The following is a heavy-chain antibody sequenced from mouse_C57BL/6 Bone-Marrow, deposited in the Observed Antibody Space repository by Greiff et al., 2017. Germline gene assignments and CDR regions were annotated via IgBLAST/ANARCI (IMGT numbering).Heavy chain of an antibody. CDR3: TREGNSNPYAMDY. CDR2: ISSGGDYI. J-gene: IGHJ4*01. CDR1: GFTFSSYA. Sequence: EVQLQESGEGLVKPGGSLKLSCAASGFTFSSYAMSWVRQTPEKRLEWVAYISSGGDYIYYADTVKGRFTISSANARNTLYLQMSSLKSEDTAMYYCTREGNSNPYAMDYWGQGTSVTVSS. D-gene: IGHD2-5*01. V-gene: IGHV5-9-1*02.